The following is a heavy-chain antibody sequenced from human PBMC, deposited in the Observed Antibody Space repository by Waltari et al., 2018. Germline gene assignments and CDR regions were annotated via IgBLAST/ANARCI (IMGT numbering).Heavy chain of an antibody. D-gene: IGHD2-8*02. CDR3: GDFTAFDY. CDR1: GFTFSTAW. V-gene: IGHV3-15*01. Sequence: EVQLVESGGGLVKPGGSLRTPCGGPGFTFSTAWMHWVRQAPGKGLEWVGRIKAKPHGGTSVYAAPVKGRFTISRDDSRNTVYLQMNSLRTEDTAVYYCGDFTAFDYWGQGTLVTVSS. J-gene: IGHJ4*02. CDR2: IKAKPHGGTS.